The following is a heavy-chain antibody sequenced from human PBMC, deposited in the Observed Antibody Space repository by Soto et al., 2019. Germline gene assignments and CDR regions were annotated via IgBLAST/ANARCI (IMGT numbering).Heavy chain of an antibody. D-gene: IGHD2-21*01. CDR3: VRDNDWTYDS. CDR1: GFTVNDYF. J-gene: IGHJ5*01. Sequence: EVQLVASGGGLVQPGGSLRLSCAASGFTVNDYFIDWVRRAPGKGLEWVGRTRNKARYYTTDYAASVTGRFFISRDHSNNSLSLQMNGLKTEDTAVYYWVRDNDWTYDSWGQGTLVTVSS. CDR2: TRNKARYYTT. V-gene: IGHV3-72*01.